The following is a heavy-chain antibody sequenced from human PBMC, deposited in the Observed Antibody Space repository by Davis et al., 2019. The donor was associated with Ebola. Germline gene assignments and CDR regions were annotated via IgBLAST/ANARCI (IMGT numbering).Heavy chain of an antibody. D-gene: IGHD3-22*01. J-gene: IGHJ4*02. Sequence: GESLKISCAASRFTFSTYSMNWVRQAPGKGLEWVSSISSDSYYIYYADSLKGRFTISRDNSKNTLYLQMSSLRIEDTAVYYCVKGSITMTVVVYFDLWGQGTLVTVSS. V-gene: IGHV3-21*01. CDR2: ISSDSYYI. CDR1: RFTFSTYS. CDR3: VKGSITMTVVVYFDL.